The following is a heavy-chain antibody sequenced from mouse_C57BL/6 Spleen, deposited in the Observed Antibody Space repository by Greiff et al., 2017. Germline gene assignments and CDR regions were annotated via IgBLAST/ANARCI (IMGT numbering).Heavy chain of an antibody. Sequence: VHLVESGAELARPGASVKMSCKASGYTFTSYTMHWVKQRPGQGLEWIGYINPSSGYTKYNQKFKDKATLTADKSSSTAYMQLSSLTSEDSAVYYCARKNDGYYGGAMDYWGQGTSVTVSS. CDR2: INPSSGYT. D-gene: IGHD2-3*01. CDR1: GYTFTSYT. J-gene: IGHJ4*01. CDR3: ARKNDGYYGGAMDY. V-gene: IGHV1-4*01.